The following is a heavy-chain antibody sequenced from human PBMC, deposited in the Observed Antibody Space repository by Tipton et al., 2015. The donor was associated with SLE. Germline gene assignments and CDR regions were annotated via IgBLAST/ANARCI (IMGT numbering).Heavy chain of an antibody. D-gene: IGHD3-3*01. CDR3: AREDFSVVLLGHY. Sequence: SLRLSCAASGFTISDYAMSWVRQAPGKGLEWVSIIYSSGGAYYGDSVGGRFTISRDDSKNTLYLEMNSLRPEDTAVYYCAREDFSVVLLGHYWGQGPLVTVSS. V-gene: IGHV3-23*03. CDR2: IYSSGGA. J-gene: IGHJ4*02. CDR1: GFTISDYA.